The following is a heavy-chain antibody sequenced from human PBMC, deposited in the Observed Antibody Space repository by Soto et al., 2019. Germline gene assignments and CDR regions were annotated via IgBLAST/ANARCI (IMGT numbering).Heavy chain of an antibody. V-gene: IGHV3-15*07. D-gene: IGHD3-10*01. CDR2: IKNKNDGGTI. CDR3: TGLWFGEIYNY. J-gene: IGHJ4*01. Sequence: EVELVESGGGLVKPGGSLTLSCAASGFSFKNAWMNWVRQAPGKGLEWVGRIKNKNDGGTIDYAAFVKGRFTNSRDASENTLYLHMNDLKTEDSAVYFCTGLWFGEIYNYWGQGSLVTVSS. CDR1: GFSFKNAW.